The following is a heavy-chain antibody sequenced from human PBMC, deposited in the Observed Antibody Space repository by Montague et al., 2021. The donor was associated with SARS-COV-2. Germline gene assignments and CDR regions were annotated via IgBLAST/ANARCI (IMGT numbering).Heavy chain of an antibody. CDR3: ARVGTSGIAAAGVDAFDI. Sequence: SLRLSCAASGFTVSSSYMSWVRQAPGKGLEWVSVIYSGGSTYYADSVKGRFTISRHNSKNTLYLQMNSLRAEDTAVYYCARVGTSGIAAAGVDAFDIWGQGTMVTVSS. J-gene: IGHJ3*02. D-gene: IGHD6-13*01. V-gene: IGHV3-53*04. CDR2: IYSGGST. CDR1: GFTVSSSY.